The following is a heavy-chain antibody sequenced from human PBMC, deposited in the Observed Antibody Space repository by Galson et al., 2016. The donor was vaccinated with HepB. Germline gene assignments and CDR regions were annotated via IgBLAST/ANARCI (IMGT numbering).Heavy chain of an antibody. J-gene: IGHJ6*02. Sequence: SVKVSCKASGGTFSSYAISWVRQAPGQGLEWMGGIIPIFGTANYAQKFQGRATITADKSTSTVYMEMSSLKSEDTAVYYCARNDYGDYLDYYYGMDVWGQGTTVTVSS. D-gene: IGHD4-17*01. CDR1: GGTFSSYA. CDR2: IIPIFGTA. V-gene: IGHV1-69*06. CDR3: ARNDYGDYLDYYYGMDV.